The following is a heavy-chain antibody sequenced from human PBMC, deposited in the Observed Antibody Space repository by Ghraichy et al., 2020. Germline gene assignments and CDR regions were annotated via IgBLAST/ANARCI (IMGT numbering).Heavy chain of an antibody. V-gene: IGHV3-9*01. Sequence: SLRLSCVASGFTFDDYAMHWVRQAPGKGLEWVSGINWNSGRIGYADSVKGRFTISRDNAKNSLYLQMNSLRAEDTALYYCTVVVVAPRWGQGTLVTVSS. J-gene: IGHJ4*02. CDR3: TVVVVAPR. D-gene: IGHD2-15*01. CDR2: INWNSGRI. CDR1: GFTFDDYA.